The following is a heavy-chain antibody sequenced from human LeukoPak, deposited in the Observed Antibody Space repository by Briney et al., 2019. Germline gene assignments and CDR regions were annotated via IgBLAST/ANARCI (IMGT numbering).Heavy chain of an antibody. CDR3: ARGQVSSGWYWGSYYYYGMDV. D-gene: IGHD6-19*01. J-gene: IGHJ6*02. V-gene: IGHV1-2*02. CDR1: GYTFTGYY. Sequence: GASVKVSCKASGYTFTGYYMHWVRQAPGQGLEWMGWINPNSGGTNYAQKFQGRVTMTRNTSISTAYMELSSLRSEDTAVYYCARGQVSSGWYWGSYYYYGMDVWGQGTTVTVSS. CDR2: INPNSGGT.